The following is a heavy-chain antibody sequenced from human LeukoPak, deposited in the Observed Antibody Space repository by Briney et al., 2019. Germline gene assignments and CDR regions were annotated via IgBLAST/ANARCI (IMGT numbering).Heavy chain of an antibody. V-gene: IGHV4-61*02. CDR2: IYTSGST. D-gene: IGHD3-22*01. CDR1: GGSISSGSYY. CDR3: ARVHYDSSGHRPFDY. J-gene: IGHJ4*02. Sequence: SQTLSLTCTVSGGSISSGSYYWSWIRQPAGKGLEWIGRIYTSGSTNYNPSLKSRVTISVDTSKNQFSLKLSSVTAADTAVYYCARVHYDSSGHRPFDYWGQGTLVTVSS.